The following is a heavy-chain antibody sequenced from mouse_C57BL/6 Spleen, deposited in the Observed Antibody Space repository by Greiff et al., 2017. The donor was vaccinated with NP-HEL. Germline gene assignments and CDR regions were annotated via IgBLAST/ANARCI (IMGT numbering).Heavy chain of an antibody. CDR1: GYAFSSYW. CDR3: ARKGGHSNYWAMDY. J-gene: IGHJ4*01. CDR2: IYPGDGDT. D-gene: IGHD2-5*01. V-gene: IGHV1-80*01. Sequence: QVQLQQSGAELVKPGASVKISCKASGYAFSSYWMNWVKQRPGKGLEWIGQIYPGDGDTNYNGKFKGKATLTADKSSSTAYMQLSSLTSGDSAVYFCARKGGHSNYWAMDYWGQGTSVTVSS.